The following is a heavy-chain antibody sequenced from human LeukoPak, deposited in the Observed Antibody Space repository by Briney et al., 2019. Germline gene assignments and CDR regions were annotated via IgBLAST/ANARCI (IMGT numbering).Heavy chain of an antibody. V-gene: IGHV4-31*03. D-gene: IGHD2-2*01. CDR3: ARSYCSSTSCSHYGAYYYYYYMDV. J-gene: IGHJ6*03. Sequence: SQTLSLTCTVSGGSISSGGYYWSWIRQHPGKGLEWIGYIYYSGSTYYNPSLKSRVTISVDTSKNQFSLKLSSVTAADTAVYYCARSYCSSTSCSHYGAYYYYYYMDVWGKGTTVTVSS. CDR2: IYYSGST. CDR1: GGSISSGGYY.